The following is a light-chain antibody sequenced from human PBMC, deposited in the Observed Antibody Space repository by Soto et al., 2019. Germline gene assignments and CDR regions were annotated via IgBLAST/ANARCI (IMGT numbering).Light chain of an antibody. CDR3: QQYGSSQT. CDR2: GAY. V-gene: IGKV3-20*01. J-gene: IGKJ4*01. CDR1: QSVSSSY. Sequence: EIVLTQSPGTLSLSPGERATLSCRASQSVSSSYLAWYQQKPGQAPRLLSYGAYSRATGIPDRFSGSGSRNGYSLTIRRLETEDFAVYYCQQYGSSQTFGGGTKVEIK.